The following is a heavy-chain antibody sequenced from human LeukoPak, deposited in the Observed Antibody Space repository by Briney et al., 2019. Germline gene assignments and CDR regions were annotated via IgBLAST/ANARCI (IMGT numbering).Heavy chain of an antibody. Sequence: SETLSLTCAVSGGSISSSNWWSWVRQPPGKGLEWIGEIYHSGSTNYNPSLKSRVTISVDKSKNQFSLKLSSVTAADTAVYYCARARGNTYGYFEYWGRGTLVTVSS. V-gene: IGHV4-4*02. J-gene: IGHJ4*02. CDR2: IYHSGST. D-gene: IGHD5-18*01. CDR3: ARARGNTYGYFEY. CDR1: GGSISSSNW.